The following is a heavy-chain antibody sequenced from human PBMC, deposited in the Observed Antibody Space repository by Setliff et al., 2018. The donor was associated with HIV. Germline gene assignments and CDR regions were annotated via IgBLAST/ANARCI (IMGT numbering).Heavy chain of an antibody. CDR2: IYSTGNT. D-gene: IGHD3-22*01. CDR1: GGSISSGSYY. V-gene: IGHV4-61*09. Sequence: SETLSLTCTVSGGSISSGSYYWSWIRQPAGKGLEWIGHIYSTGNTNYNSSLKSRVTMSIETSKNQFSLKLTSVTAADTAVYYCARDDDKLFDYWGQGALVTVSS. J-gene: IGHJ4*02. CDR3: ARDDDKLFDY.